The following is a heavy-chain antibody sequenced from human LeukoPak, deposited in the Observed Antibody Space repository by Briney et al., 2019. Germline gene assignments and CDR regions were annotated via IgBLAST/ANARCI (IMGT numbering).Heavy chain of an antibody. D-gene: IGHD3-10*01. V-gene: IGHV1-18*04. Sequence: ASVKVSCKASGYIFTGYYMHWVRQAPGQGLEWMAQKLQGRVTMTTDTSTSTAYMELRSLRSDDTAVYYCARDGSGGYWGQGTLVTVSS. CDR3: ARDGSGGY. J-gene: IGHJ4*02. CDR1: GYIFTGYY.